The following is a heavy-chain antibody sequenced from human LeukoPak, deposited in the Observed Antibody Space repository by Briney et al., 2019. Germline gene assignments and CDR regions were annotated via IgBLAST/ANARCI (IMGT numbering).Heavy chain of an antibody. CDR3: ASRGYSSSLNYYYYYYMDV. Sequence: PGGSLRLSCAASGFTFSSYSMNWVRQAPGKGLEWVSYISSSSSTIYYADSVKGRFTISRDNAKNSLYLQMNSLRAEDTAVYYCASRGYSSSLNYYYYYYMDVWGKGTTVTVSS. CDR1: GFTFSSYS. V-gene: IGHV3-48*01. CDR2: ISSSSSTI. D-gene: IGHD6-6*01. J-gene: IGHJ6*03.